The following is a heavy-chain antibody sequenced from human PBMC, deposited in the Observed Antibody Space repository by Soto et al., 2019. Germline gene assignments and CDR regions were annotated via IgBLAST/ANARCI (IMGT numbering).Heavy chain of an antibody. D-gene: IGHD2-21*02. CDR2: ISYDGATQ. J-gene: IGHJ6*02. Sequence: PGGSLRLGSEVCGLTVKTSVMHGVRQAPGKGLEWLAVISYDGATQYYGDTVKGRFTISRDNSKNTLFLHMGRLRAEDTAMYYCATKARVTNYLYSGMDVWGLGTTVTVSS. CDR1: GLTVKTSV. V-gene: IGHV3-30*03. CDR3: ATKARVTNYLYSGMDV.